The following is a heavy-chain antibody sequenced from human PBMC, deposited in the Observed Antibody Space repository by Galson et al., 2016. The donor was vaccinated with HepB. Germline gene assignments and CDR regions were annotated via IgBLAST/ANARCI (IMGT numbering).Heavy chain of an antibody. J-gene: IGHJ4*02. CDR3: ARDHRASYDSYGPGGY. V-gene: IGHV3-33*01. Sequence: SLRLSCAASGFTFSSYGMNWVRQAPGKGLEWVAVIWYDGSNKYYADSVKGRFTISRDNSKNTLYLQMNSLRAEDTAVYYCARDHRASYDSYGPGGYWGQGTLVTVSS. D-gene: IGHD3-22*01. CDR2: IWYDGSNK. CDR1: GFTFSSYG.